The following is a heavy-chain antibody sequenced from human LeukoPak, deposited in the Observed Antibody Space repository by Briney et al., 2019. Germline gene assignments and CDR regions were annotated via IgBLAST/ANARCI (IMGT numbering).Heavy chain of an antibody. CDR2: IYYGGST. J-gene: IGHJ4*02. CDR3: ARRYYGSGSYHFDY. CDR1: GGSISCSSYY. V-gene: IGHV4-39*01. D-gene: IGHD3-10*01. Sequence: KPSETLSLTCTVSGGSISCSSYYWGWIRQPPGKGLEWIGSIYYGGSTYYNPSLKSRVTISVDTSKNQFSLKLSSVTAADTAVYYCARRYYGSGSYHFDYWGQGTLVTVSS.